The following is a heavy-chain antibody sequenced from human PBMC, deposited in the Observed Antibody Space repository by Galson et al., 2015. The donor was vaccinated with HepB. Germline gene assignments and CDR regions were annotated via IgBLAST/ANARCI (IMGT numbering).Heavy chain of an antibody. CDR2: IYYSGST. V-gene: IGHV4-59*01. D-gene: IGHD6-19*01. CDR1: GGSISSYY. Sequence: LSLTCTVSGGSISSYYWSWIRQPPGKGLEWIGYIYYSGSTNYNPSLKSRVTISVDTSKNQFSLKLSSVTAADTAVYYCASSKKSSGWYPLWFNYMDVWGKGTTVTVSS. CDR3: ASSKKSSGWYPLWFNYMDV. J-gene: IGHJ6*03.